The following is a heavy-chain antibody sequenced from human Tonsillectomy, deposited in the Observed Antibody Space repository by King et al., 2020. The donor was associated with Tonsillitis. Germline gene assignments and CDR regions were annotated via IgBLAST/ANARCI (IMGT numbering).Heavy chain of an antibody. D-gene: IGHD3-3*01. CDR1: GFTFDDYA. V-gene: IGHV3-9*01. CDR3: AKDRDYDCWSGYSSRDV. Sequence: VQLVESGGGLVQPGRSLRLSCAASGFTFDDYAMHWVRQATGKGLEWVSGISWNSGSIGCADSVKGRFTISRENAKNSLYMQMKSLRAEDTALYYCAKDRDYDCWSGYSSRDVWGQGTTVTVSS. J-gene: IGHJ6*02. CDR2: ISWNSGSI.